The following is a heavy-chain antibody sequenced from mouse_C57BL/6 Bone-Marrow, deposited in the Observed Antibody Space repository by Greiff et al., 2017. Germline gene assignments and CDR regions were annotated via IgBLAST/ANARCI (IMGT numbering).Heavy chain of an antibody. CDR2: IYPGNSDT. Sequence: VQLQQSGTVLARPGASVKMSCKTSGYTFTSYWMHWVKQRPGQGLEWIGAIYPGNSDTSYNQKFKGKATLTAVPSASTAYMGLSSLTNEDSAVYYCTREKDSSGQYYFDYWGQGTTLTVSS. CDR1: GYTFTSYW. CDR3: TREKDSSGQYYFDY. J-gene: IGHJ2*01. V-gene: IGHV1-5*01. D-gene: IGHD3-2*02.